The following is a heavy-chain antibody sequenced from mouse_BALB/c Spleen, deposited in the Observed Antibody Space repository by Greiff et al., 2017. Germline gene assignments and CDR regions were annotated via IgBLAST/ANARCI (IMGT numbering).Heavy chain of an antibody. CDR2: IYPGNSDT. D-gene: IGHD2-4*01. V-gene: IGHV1-5*01. Sequence: DVKLQESGTVLARPGASVKMSCKASGYSFTSYWMHWVKQRPGQGLEWIGAIYPGNSDTSYNQKFKGKAKLTAVTSASTAYMELSSLTNEDSAVYYCTRGYYDYDVGYWGQGTTLTVSS. CDR1: GYSFTSYW. J-gene: IGHJ2*01. CDR3: TRGYYDYDVGY.